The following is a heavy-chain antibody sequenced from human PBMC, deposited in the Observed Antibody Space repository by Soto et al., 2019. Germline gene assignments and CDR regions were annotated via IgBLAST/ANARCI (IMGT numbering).Heavy chain of an antibody. CDR3: ARGPTNYDSFDP. Sequence: GGSLRLSCAASGFTFSSYAIHWVRQAPGKGLEWVALISYDGSNKYYADSVKGRFTISRDNSKNTLYLQMNSLRAEDTAVYYCARGPTNYDSFDPWGQGTLVTVPQ. D-gene: IGHD1-7*01. CDR2: ISYDGSNK. J-gene: IGHJ5*02. V-gene: IGHV3-30-3*01. CDR1: GFTFSSYA.